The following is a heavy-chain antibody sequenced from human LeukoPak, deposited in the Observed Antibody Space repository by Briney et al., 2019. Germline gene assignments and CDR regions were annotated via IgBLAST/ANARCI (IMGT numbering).Heavy chain of an antibody. CDR3: ARTSHYYDSSGYYEEVGTLDY. CDR2: ISGSGGST. CDR1: GFTFSSYG. V-gene: IGHV3-23*01. Sequence: PGGSLRLSCAASGFTFSSYGMSWVRQAPGKGLEWVSAISGSGGSTYYADSVKGRFTISRDNSKNTLYLQMNSLRAEDTAVYYCARTSHYYDSSGYYEEVGTLDYWGQGTLVTVSS. D-gene: IGHD3-22*01. J-gene: IGHJ4*02.